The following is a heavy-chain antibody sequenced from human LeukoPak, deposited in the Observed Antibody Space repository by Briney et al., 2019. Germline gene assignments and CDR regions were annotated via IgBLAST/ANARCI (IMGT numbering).Heavy chain of an antibody. CDR2: ISAYNGNT. D-gene: IGHD2-2*01. V-gene: IGHV1-18*01. CDR3: ARAPPEGYCSSTSCLLFYFDY. J-gene: IGHJ4*02. CDR1: GYTFTSYG. Sequence: HWASVKVSCKASGYTFTSYGISWVRQAPGQGLEWMGWISAYNGNTNYAQKLQGRVTMTTDTSTSTAYMELRSLRSDDTAVYYCARAPPEGYCSSTSCLLFYFDYWGQGTLVTVSS.